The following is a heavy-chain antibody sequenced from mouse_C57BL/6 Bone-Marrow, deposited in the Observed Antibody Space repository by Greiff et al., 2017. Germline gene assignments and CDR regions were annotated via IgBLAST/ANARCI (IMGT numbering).Heavy chain of an antibody. D-gene: IGHD2-3*01. CDR1: GFTFTNYW. J-gene: IGHJ1*03. V-gene: IGHV1-63*01. CDR2: IYPGGGYT. CDR3: ARGLLQYFDV. Sequence: QVQLQQSGAELVRPGTSVKMSCKASGFTFTNYWIGWAKQRPGHGLEWIGDIYPGGGYTNYNEKFKGKATLTADKSSSTAYMQFSSLTSEDSAIYYCARGLLQYFDVWGTGTTVTVSS.